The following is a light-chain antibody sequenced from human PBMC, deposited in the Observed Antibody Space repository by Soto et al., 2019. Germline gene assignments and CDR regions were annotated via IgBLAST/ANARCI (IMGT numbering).Light chain of an antibody. J-gene: IGLJ3*02. CDR1: SSDVGGYNH. Sequence: QSALTQPASVYGSPGQSITISCTGTSSDVGGYNHVSWYQHHPGKAPKVIIFEVNNRPSGISNRFSGSKSGNTASLTISGLQAEDEADYYCASYTTTSTLWVFGGGTKLTVL. V-gene: IGLV2-14*01. CDR2: EVN. CDR3: ASYTTTSTLWV.